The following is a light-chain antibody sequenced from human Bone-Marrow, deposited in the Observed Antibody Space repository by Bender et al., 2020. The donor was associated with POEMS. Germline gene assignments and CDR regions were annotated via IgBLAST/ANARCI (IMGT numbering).Light chain of an antibody. Sequence: QSALTQPASVSGSPGQSITISCTETTSDVFDYYYVSWYQQHPGKAPKLLIYDVTKRPSGVPDRFSGSKSGNMASLTISGLQAEDEADYYCCSYAGVGVFGTGTRVTVL. CDR2: DVT. J-gene: IGLJ1*01. CDR3: CSYAGVGV. V-gene: IGLV2-14*03. CDR1: TSDVFDYYY.